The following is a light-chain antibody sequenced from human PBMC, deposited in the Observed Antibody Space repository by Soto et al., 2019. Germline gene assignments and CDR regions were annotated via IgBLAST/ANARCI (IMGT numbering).Light chain of an antibody. CDR1: QSVGTN. J-gene: IGKJ1*01. V-gene: IGKV3-15*01. CDR2: GTS. CDR3: QQYTNRPPWT. Sequence: EIVMTQSPATLSVSPGERATLSCRASQSVGTNLAWYQQKPGQAPRLLIFGTSTRATGIPARFSGSGSGTDFPLTISSVQSDDFAVYYCQQYTNRPPWTFGQGTKV.